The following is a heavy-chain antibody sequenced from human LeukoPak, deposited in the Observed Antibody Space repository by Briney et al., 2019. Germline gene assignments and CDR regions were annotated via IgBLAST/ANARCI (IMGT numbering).Heavy chain of an antibody. CDR2: IYTSGST. J-gene: IGHJ4*02. Sequence: SETLSLTCTVSGGSISSYYWSWIRQPAGKGLEWIGRIYTSGSTNYNPSLKSRVTMSVDTSKNQFSLKLSSVTAADTAVYYFARVRSHYYDSSGYQYYFDYCGQGTLVTVSS. CDR1: GGSISSYY. D-gene: IGHD3-22*01. CDR3: ARVRSHYYDSSGYQYYFDY. V-gene: IGHV4-4*07.